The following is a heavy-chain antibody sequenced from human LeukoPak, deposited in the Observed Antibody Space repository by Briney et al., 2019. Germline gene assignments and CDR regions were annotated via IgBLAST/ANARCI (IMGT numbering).Heavy chain of an antibody. Sequence: PGGSLRLSCAASGLTFSDYSMTWVRQAPGKGLFWVSGISAGGGSTYYADSVKGRFTISRDNSRNTLSLQMNSLRAEDTAVYYCAKDAAGPEYWGQGTLVTVSS. J-gene: IGHJ4*02. D-gene: IGHD6-13*01. CDR3: AKDAAGPEY. CDR2: ISAGGGST. V-gene: IGHV3-23*01. CDR1: GLTFSDYS.